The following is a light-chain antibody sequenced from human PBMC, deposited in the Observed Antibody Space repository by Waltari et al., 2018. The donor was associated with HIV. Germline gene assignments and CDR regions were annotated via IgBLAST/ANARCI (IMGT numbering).Light chain of an antibody. CDR1: HDVKNH. Sequence: DIQMTQSPVSLSSYVGAIVPITCQASHDVKNHLNWYVLRHGRPPKLLIYDATILESGVPTRFSGGGYGTDFTLTISDLQPEDIGVYYCQQSYRLWTFGPGTKVEI. CDR2: DAT. CDR3: QQSYRLWT. V-gene: IGKV1-33*01. J-gene: IGKJ3*01.